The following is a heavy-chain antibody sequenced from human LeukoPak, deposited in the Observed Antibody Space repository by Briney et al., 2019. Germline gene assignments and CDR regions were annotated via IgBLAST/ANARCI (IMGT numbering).Heavy chain of an antibody. CDR3: ARDKGAVADHPFS. D-gene: IGHD6-19*01. V-gene: IGHV3-33*08. CDR2: IWYDGSNK. J-gene: IGHJ5*02. Sequence: GGALRLSCAASGFTFSSYGMHWVRQAPGKGLEWVAVIWYDGSNKYYADSVKGRFTISRDNSKNTLYLQMNSLRAEDTAVYYCARDKGAVADHPFSWGQGTLVTVSS. CDR1: GFTFSSYG.